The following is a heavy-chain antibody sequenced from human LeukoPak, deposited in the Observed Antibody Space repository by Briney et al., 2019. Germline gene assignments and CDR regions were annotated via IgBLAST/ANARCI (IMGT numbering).Heavy chain of an antibody. J-gene: IGHJ4*02. Sequence: ASVKVSCKASGYTFTGTGYYMHWVRQAPGQGLEWMGWINPNSGGTNYAQKFQGRVTMTRDTSISTAYMELSRLRSDDTAVYYCARVEGYSNYVGYWGQGTLVTVSS. V-gene: IGHV1-2*02. CDR1: GYTFTGTGYY. CDR2: INPNSGGT. CDR3: ARVEGYSNYVGY. D-gene: IGHD4-11*01.